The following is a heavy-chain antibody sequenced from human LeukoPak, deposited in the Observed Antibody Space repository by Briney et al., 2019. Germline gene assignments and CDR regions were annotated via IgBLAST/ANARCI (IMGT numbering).Heavy chain of an antibody. CDR2: IWYDGSNK. CDR3: AREWESDAFDI. CDR1: GFTFSSYG. Sequence: GGSLRLSWAASGFTFSSYGMHWVRQAPGKGLEWGAVIWYDGSNKYYADSVKGRFTISRDNSKTTLYLQMNSLRAEDTAVYYCAREWESDAFDIWGQGTMVTVSS. D-gene: IGHD1-26*01. J-gene: IGHJ3*02. V-gene: IGHV3-33*01.